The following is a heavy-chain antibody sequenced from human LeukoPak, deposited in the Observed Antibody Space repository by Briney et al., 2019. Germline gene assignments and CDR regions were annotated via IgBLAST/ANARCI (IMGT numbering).Heavy chain of an antibody. J-gene: IGHJ4*02. CDR2: INPSGGST. V-gene: IGHV1-46*01. CDR1: GYTFTSYY. Sequence: ASVKVSCKASGYTFTSYYMHWVRQAPGQGLEWMGIINPSGGSTSYAQKFQGRVTMTRDTSTSTVYMELSSLRSEGTAVYYCARGSVLRFLEWLFQPDFDYWGQGTLVTVSS. CDR3: ARGSVLRFLEWLFQPDFDY. D-gene: IGHD3-3*01.